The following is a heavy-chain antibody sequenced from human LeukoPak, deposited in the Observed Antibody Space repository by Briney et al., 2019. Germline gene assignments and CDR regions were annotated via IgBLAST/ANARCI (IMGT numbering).Heavy chain of an antibody. J-gene: IGHJ6*02. CDR1: GGSISSYY. Sequence: SETLSLTCTVSGGSISSYYWSWIRQPAGKGLEWIGRIYTSGSTNYNPSLKSRVTMSVDTSKNQFSLKLSSVTAADTAVYYCAGDSYYGSGSYYNPYYYYGMDVWGQGTTVTVSS. V-gene: IGHV4-4*07. CDR3: AGDSYYGSGSYYNPYYYYGMDV. D-gene: IGHD3-10*01. CDR2: IYTSGST.